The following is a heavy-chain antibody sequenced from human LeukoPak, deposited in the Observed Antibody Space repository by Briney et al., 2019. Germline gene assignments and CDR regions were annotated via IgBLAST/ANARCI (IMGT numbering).Heavy chain of an antibody. Sequence: AEPLTLPCAPSGFPDSSHYLLGVPQAPAKARVGVSFIYRCEGKYHPDSVKGRFSISRDNSKNTLYLQMNSLRAEDTAVYYCARHDYDSSGYYGYYGMDVWGQGTTVTVSS. CDR3: ARHDYDSSGYYGYYGMDV. V-gene: IGHV3-66*04. J-gene: IGHJ6*02. CDR2: IYRCEGK. CDR1: GFPDSSHY. D-gene: IGHD3-22*01.